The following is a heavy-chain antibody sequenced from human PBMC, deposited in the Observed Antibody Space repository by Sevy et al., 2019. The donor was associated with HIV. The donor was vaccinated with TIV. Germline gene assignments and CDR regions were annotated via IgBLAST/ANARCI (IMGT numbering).Heavy chain of an antibody. CDR1: GFTFDDYA. V-gene: IGHV3-9*01. CDR3: AKDVSAYYYDSSGLNWFDP. J-gene: IGHJ5*02. CDR2: ISWNSASI. D-gene: IGHD3-22*01. Sequence: GGSLRLSCAASGFTFDDYAMHWVRQAPGKGLEWVSGISWNSASIGYAVSVKGRFTISRDNAKNSLYLQMNSLRAEDTAFYYCAKDVSAYYYDSSGLNWFDPWGQGALVTVSS.